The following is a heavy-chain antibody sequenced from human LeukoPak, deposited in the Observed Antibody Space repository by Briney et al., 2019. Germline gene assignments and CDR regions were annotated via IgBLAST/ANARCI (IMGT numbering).Heavy chain of an antibody. J-gene: IGHJ3*02. CDR2: IDWNSDNI. V-gene: IGHV3-9*01. D-gene: IGHD2-8*02. CDR1: GFSFDAYA. CDR3: AKLLRVGTLREAFDI. Sequence: GRSLSLSCAASGFSFDAYAMHWVRQAPGKGLEWVAGIDWNSDNIGYVDSVKGRFTISRDNAKNSLYLQMNSLRAEDTALYYCAKLLRVGTLREAFDIWGQGTMVTVSS.